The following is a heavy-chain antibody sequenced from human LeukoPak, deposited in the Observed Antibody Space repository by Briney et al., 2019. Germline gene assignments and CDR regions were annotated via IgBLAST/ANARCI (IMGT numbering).Heavy chain of an antibody. CDR1: GYTFSGYY. V-gene: IGHV1-2*02. CDR2: INPNSGGT. CDR3: ARSSRSSTSCYAY. J-gene: IGHJ4*02. D-gene: IGHD2-2*01. Sequence: GASVKVSCKASGYTFSGYYIFWVRRAPGQGLEWMGWINPNSGGTNYAQKFQGRVTMTRDTSISTAYMELSRLRSDDTAVYYCARSSRSSTSCYAYWGQGTLVTVSS.